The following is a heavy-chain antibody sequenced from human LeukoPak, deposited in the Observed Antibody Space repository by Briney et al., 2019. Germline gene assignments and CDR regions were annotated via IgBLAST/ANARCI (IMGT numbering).Heavy chain of an antibody. CDR2: ISSNGGST. CDR1: GFTFSSYA. D-gene: IGHD3-10*01. CDR3: ARDYYYGSGYYYFDY. J-gene: IGHJ4*02. Sequence: GGSLRLSCAASGFTFSSYAMHWVRQAPGKGLEYVSAISSNGGSTYYANSVKGRFTISRDNSKNTLYLQMGSLRAEDMAVYYCARDYYYGSGYYYFDYWGQGTLFTVSS. V-gene: IGHV3-64*01.